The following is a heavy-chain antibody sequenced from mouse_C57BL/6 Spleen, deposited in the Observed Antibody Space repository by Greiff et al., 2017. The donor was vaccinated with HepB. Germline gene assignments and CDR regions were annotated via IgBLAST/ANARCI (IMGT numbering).Heavy chain of an antibody. CDR1: GYTFTSYW. Sequence: QVQLQQPGAELVKPGASVKLSCKASGYTFTSYWMQWVKQRPGQGLDWIGEIDPSDSYPNYNQKFKGKATLTVDTSSSTAYMQLSRLTSEDSAVYYCARGEGAMGYWGQGTSVTVSS. V-gene: IGHV1-50*01. CDR2: IDPSDSYP. CDR3: ARGEGAMGY. J-gene: IGHJ4*01.